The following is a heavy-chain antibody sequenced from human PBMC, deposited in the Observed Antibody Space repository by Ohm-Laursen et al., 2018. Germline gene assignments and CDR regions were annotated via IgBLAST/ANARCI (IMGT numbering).Heavy chain of an antibody. CDR1: GFTFSSYS. D-gene: IGHD1-14*01. Sequence: SLRLSCAASGFTFSSYSMNWVRQAPGKGLEWVSSISSSSSYIYYADSVKGRFTISRDNSKNTLYLQMNSLRAEDTAVYYCARGGDSPGDYWGQGTLVTVSS. CDR3: ARGGDSPGDY. V-gene: IGHV3-21*04. J-gene: IGHJ4*02. CDR2: ISSSSSYI.